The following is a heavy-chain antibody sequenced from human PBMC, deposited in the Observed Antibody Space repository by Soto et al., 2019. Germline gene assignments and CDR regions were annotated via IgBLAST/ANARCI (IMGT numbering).Heavy chain of an antibody. CDR1: GFTFSSYG. CDR2: ISYDGSNK. D-gene: IGHD2-2*01. Sequence: GGSLRLCCAASGFTFSSYGMHWVRQAPGKGLEWVAVISYDGSNKYYADSVKGRFTISRDNSKNTLYLQMNSLRAEDTAVYYCAVPTPNDYWGQGTLVTVSS. V-gene: IGHV3-30*03. CDR3: AVPTPNDY. J-gene: IGHJ4*02.